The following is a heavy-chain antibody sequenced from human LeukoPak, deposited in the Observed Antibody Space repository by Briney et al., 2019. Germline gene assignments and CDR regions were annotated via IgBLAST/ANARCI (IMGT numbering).Heavy chain of an antibody. CDR2: INPNSADT. J-gene: IGHJ4*02. CDR1: GYTFTGFY. Sequence: ASVKVSCEASGYTFTGFYMHWLRQAPGQGLEWMGWINPNSADTGYAQKFLGRVTMTRDMSISTIYMELTRLRSDDTALYYCARWDGYSSSPDYWGQGTLVTVSS. V-gene: IGHV1-2*02. D-gene: IGHD6-13*01. CDR3: ARWDGYSSSPDY.